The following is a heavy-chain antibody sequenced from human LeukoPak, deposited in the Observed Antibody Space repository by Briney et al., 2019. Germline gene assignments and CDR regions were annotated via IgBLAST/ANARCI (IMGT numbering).Heavy chain of an antibody. Sequence: GGSLRLSCLASGFSFNSYTMNWVREAPGKGLEWVSTISPVSSYTWYAESVKGRFTISRDNAKNSLYLQMNSLRAEDTALYYCAKGSDSGWVGAFDIWGQGTMVTVSS. CDR3: AKGSDSGWVGAFDI. CDR2: ISPVSSYT. D-gene: IGHD6-19*01. CDR1: GFSFNSYT. V-gene: IGHV3-21*04. J-gene: IGHJ3*02.